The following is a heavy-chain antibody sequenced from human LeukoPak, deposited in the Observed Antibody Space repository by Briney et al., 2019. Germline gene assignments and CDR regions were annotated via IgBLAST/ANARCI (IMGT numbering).Heavy chain of an antibody. D-gene: IGHD3-22*01. CDR1: GFTFDDYA. Sequence: GGSLRLSCAASGFTFDDYAMHWVRQAPGKGLEWVSGTSWNSGSIGYADSVKGRFTISRDNAKNSLYLQMNSLRAEDMALYYCAKDMFPHYYDSSGLDYWGQGTLVTVSS. J-gene: IGHJ4*02. CDR3: AKDMFPHYYDSSGLDY. CDR2: TSWNSGSI. V-gene: IGHV3-9*03.